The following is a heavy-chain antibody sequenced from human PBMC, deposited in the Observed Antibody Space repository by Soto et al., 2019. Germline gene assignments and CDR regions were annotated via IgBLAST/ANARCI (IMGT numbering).Heavy chain of an antibody. CDR3: GRGGGSYWGFDP. Sequence: GESLRLACAASGFTFSSYWMHWVRQAPGKGLVWVSRINSDGSSTSYADSVKGRFTISRDNAKNTLYLQMNSLRAADTAVYYCGRGGGSYWGFDPWGQGTLVTVSS. CDR2: INSDGSST. CDR1: GFTFSSYW. V-gene: IGHV3-74*01. D-gene: IGHD1-26*01. J-gene: IGHJ5*01.